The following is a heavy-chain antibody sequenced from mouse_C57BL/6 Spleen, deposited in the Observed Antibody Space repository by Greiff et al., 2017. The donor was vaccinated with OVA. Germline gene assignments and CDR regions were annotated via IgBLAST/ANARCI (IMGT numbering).Heavy chain of an antibody. V-gene: IGHV1-53*01. J-gene: IGHJ4*01. Sequence: QVQLQQPGTELVKPGASVKLSCKASGYTFTSYWMHWVKQRPGQGLEWIGNINPSNGGTNYNEKYKSKATLTVDKSSSTAYMQLSSLTSEDAAVYYCARKMYYYGSSYHYYAMDDWGQGTSVTVSS. CDR2: INPSNGGT. CDR1: GYTFTSYW. CDR3: ARKMYYYGSSYHYYAMDD. D-gene: IGHD1-1*01.